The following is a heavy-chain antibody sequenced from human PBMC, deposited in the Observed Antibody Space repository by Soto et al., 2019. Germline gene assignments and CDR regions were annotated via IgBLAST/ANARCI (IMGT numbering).Heavy chain of an antibody. Sequence: QAQMVQSWAEVRKTGSSVKLACTASEGTFNSYAIAWLRQAPGQGLEWRGGIIPYYNTLNYAQKFQDRVTITANASTNTVYMELSSLRADDTAVYFCASGASRWFPYFFDSCAQGALVTVSS. J-gene: IGHJ4*02. V-gene: IGHV1-69*01. D-gene: IGHD6-13*01. CDR3: ASGASRWFPYFFDS. CDR2: IIPYYNTL. CDR1: EGTFNSYA.